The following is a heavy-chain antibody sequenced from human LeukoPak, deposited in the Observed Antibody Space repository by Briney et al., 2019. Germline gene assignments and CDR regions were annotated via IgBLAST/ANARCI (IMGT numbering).Heavy chain of an antibody. CDR1: EFPFSGNG. CDR3: AKGKGGYKDY. D-gene: IGHD5-18*01. Sequence: PGGSLSLSWEAPEFPFSGNGMHWFRKAPAKGLEWVAFIRYDGSNKYYADSVKGRFTISRDNSKNTLYLQMNSLRAEDTAVYYCAKGKGGYKDYWGQGTLVTVSS. V-gene: IGHV3-30*02. J-gene: IGHJ4*02. CDR2: IRYDGSNK.